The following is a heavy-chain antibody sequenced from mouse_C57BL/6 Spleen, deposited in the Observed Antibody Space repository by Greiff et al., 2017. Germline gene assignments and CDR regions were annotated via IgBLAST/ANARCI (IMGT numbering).Heavy chain of an antibody. CDR1: GYTFTDYY. D-gene: IGHD1-1*01. CDR2: IYPGSGNT. J-gene: IGHJ2*01. CDR3: ARSDTTVVGDY. Sequence: QVQLKESGAELVRPGASVKLSCKASGYTFTDYYINWVKQRPGQGLEWIARIYPGSGNTYSNEKFKGKATLTAEKSSSTAYMQLSSLTSEDSAVYFCARSDTTVVGDYWGQGTTLTGSS. V-gene: IGHV1-76*01.